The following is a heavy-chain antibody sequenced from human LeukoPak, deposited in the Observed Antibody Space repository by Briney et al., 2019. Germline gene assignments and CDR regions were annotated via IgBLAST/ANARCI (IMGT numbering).Heavy chain of an antibody. CDR1: GFTFSSYA. CDR2: ISGSGGST. J-gene: IGHJ4*02. D-gene: IGHD5-24*01. Sequence: GGSLRLSCAASGFTFSSYAMSWVRQAPGKGLEWVSAISGSGGSTYYADSVKGRFTISRGNSKNTLYLQMNSLRAEDTAVYYCAKDEGPKMATIKDYWGQGTLVTVSS. CDR3: AKDEGPKMATIKDY. V-gene: IGHV3-23*01.